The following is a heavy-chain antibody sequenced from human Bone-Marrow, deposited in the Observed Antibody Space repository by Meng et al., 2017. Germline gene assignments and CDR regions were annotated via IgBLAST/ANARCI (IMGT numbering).Heavy chain of an antibody. CDR2: IDPYSGDT. V-gene: IGHV1-2*06. CDR1: GYDFTAYF. CDR3: VRDVRQPLDF. J-gene: IGHJ4*02. D-gene: IGHD5-18*01. Sequence: HEQLVQSGAEVKKPGASMTVSCKASGYDFTAYFLHWVRLAPGQGLQWVGQIDPYSGDTVYAQKFRGRVTMTRDTSVNSAYLEVNRLTSDDTAVYYCVRDVRQPLDFWGQGTLVTVSS.